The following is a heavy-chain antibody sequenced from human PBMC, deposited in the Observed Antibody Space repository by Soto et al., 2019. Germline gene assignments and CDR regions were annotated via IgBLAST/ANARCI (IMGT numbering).Heavy chain of an antibody. CDR2: INMDGSST. J-gene: IGHJ4*02. V-gene: IGHV3-74*01. Sequence: EVQLVESGGGLVQPGGSLRLSCAASGFTFSGDWMHWVRQAAGKGLVWVSRINMDGSSTNYADSVKGRFTISRDNAKNTLYLQMNSLRGDDTAVYYCARGPRGLYHHDYWGQGALVTVSS. D-gene: IGHD2-2*01. CDR3: ARGPRGLYHHDY. CDR1: GFTFSGDW.